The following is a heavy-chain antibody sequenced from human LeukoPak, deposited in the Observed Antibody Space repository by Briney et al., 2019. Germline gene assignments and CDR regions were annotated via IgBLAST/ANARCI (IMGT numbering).Heavy chain of an antibody. CDR2: IHESGSYQ. D-gene: IGHD5-18*01. J-gene: IGHJ5*02. CDR1: GFTFNNYW. CDR3: ARDIPGGASFLDQ. V-gene: IGHV3-7*01. Sequence: GGSLRLSCAASGFTFNNYWMTWVRQALGKGLEWVAHIHESGSYQNYVDSVRGRFTVSRDNTKRVLYLQMDSLRAEDTAVYYCARDIPGGASFLDQWGQGTLVTVSS.